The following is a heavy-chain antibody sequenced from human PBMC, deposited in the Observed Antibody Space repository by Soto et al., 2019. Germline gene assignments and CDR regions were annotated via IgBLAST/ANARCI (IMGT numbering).Heavy chain of an antibody. CDR2: ISYDGSDK. D-gene: IGHD6-13*01. Sequence: PGLSCAASGFTFSSYGMHWVRQAPGKGLEWVTIISYDGSDKYYADSVRGRFTISRDNSKNTLYLQVSSPRAEDTAVYYCAKDYSSTYYGMDVWGQGTTVTVSS. J-gene: IGHJ6*02. V-gene: IGHV3-30*18. CDR3: AKDYSSTYYGMDV. CDR1: GFTFSSYG.